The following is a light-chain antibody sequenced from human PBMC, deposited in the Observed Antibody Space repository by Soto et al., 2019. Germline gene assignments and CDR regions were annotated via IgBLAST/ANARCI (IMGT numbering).Light chain of an antibody. CDR3: QHYSSYSRT. CDR1: QRISYS. V-gene: IGKV1-5*01. J-gene: IGKJ1*01. Sequence: DIQMSQSPSTLSASVGDRVSITCRASQRISYSLAWYQQKPGKAPKLLISDASSLEKGVPSRFSGSGSGTEFTLTISGMQPDDFATYYCQHYSSYSRTFGQGTNVNIK. CDR2: DAS.